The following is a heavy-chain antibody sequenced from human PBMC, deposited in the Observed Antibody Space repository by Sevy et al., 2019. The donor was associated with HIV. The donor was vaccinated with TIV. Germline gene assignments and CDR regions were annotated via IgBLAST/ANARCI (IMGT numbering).Heavy chain of an antibody. CDR3: ARDFLAVTSIPSDAFDI. CDR2: INPNTSDT. Sequence: ASVKVSCKASGYSSTGYYMNWVRQAPGQGLEWIGWINPNTSDTTYSEKFEGRVTMTRDSSLSTAYLELRGLRSDDTAVYYCARDFLAVTSIPSDAFDIWGQGTLVTVSS. V-gene: IGHV1-2*02. D-gene: IGHD2-21*02. J-gene: IGHJ3*02. CDR1: GYSSTGYY.